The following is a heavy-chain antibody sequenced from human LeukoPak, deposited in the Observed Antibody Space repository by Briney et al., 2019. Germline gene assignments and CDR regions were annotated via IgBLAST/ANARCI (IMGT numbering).Heavy chain of an antibody. CDR1: GYTFTSYD. D-gene: IGHD3-10*01. Sequence: ASVKVSCKASGYTFTSYDINWVRQATGQGLEWMGWMKPNSGKTGYAHKFQGRVTMTRDTSISTAYMELSSLRSEDTAVYYCARIDHSGSDSSYGNWFDPWGQGTLVTVSS. J-gene: IGHJ5*02. CDR2: MKPNSGKT. CDR3: ARIDHSGSDSSYGNWFDP. V-gene: IGHV1-8*02.